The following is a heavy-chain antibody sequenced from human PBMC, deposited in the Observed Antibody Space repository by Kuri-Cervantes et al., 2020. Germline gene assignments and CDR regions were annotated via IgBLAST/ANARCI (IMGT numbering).Heavy chain of an antibody. CDR3: ARDWHYDGSAT. Sequence: GESLKISCEASGFTFSDHYMSWVRQSSGKGLEWLAYLSNSGYTKYADSVKGRFTVSWDNGKKSVSLQMSSLRAEDTAVYYCARDWHYDGSATWGQGTLVTVSS. J-gene: IGHJ5*02. D-gene: IGHD3-22*01. CDR2: LSNSGYTK. V-gene: IGHV3-11*04. CDR1: GFTFSDHY.